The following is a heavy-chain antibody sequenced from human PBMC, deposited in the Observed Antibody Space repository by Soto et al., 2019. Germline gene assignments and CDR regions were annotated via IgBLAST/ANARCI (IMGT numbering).Heavy chain of an antibody. CDR2: ILPIFGTA. CDR1: VGTFSTSA. CDR3: ARASMIREFISYFFHH. V-gene: IGHV1-69*01. D-gene: IGHD3-10*01. J-gene: IGHJ4*02. Sequence: QVQLVHSGADVMKPWSSMKLSCQASVGTFSTSAFVWVRQAPGQGLEWMGGILPIFGTANYAPKFQDRVTITADESTSTAYMELSGLRSDDTAIYYCARASMIREFISYFFHHLGQGTLGTVSS.